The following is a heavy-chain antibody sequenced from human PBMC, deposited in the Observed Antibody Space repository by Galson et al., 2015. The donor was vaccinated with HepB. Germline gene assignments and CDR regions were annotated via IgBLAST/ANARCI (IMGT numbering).Heavy chain of an antibody. D-gene: IGHD3-10*01. J-gene: IGHJ2*01. CDR1: GFTFSAYT. Sequence: SLRLSCAASGFTFSAYTMNWVRRAPGKGLESIAYISTNGATIYYADSGKGRSTVSRDNARNSLYLQMNSLRDQDTAVYSCVRVFFGSERYSAYWYFDLWGRGTLVTVSS. CDR2: ISTNGATI. CDR3: VRVFFGSERYSAYWYFDL. V-gene: IGHV3-48*02.